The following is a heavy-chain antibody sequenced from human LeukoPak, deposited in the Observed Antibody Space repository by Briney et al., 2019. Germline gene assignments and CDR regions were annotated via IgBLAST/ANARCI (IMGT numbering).Heavy chain of an antibody. CDR1: GFTFSSYW. J-gene: IGHJ4*02. Sequence: GGSLRLSCAASGFTFSSYWMHWVRQAPGKGLVWVSRIISDGSSTTYADSVKGRFTISRDNAKNSLYLQMNSLRAEDTALYYCAKVGYYGSGSYEPHWGQGTLVTVSS. D-gene: IGHD3-10*01. CDR2: IISDGSST. V-gene: IGHV3-74*01. CDR3: AKVGYYGSGSYEPH.